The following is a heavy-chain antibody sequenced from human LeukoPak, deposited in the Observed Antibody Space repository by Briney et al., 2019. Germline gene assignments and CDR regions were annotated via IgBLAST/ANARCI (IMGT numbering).Heavy chain of an antibody. CDR2: ISSSSSYI. J-gene: IGHJ4*02. CDR1: GFTFSSYS. Sequence: GGSLRLSCAASGFTFSSYSMNLVRQAPGKGLEWVSSISSSSSYIYYADSVKGRFTISRDNAKNSLYLQMNSLRAEDTAVYYCARDIGHDSSGFDYWGQGTLVTVSS. CDR3: ARDIGHDSSGFDY. D-gene: IGHD3-22*01. V-gene: IGHV3-21*01.